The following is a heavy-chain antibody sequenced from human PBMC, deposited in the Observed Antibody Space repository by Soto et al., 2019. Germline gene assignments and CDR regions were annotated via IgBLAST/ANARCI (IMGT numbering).Heavy chain of an antibody. CDR1: GGSFSGYY. CDR3: ARAGDSRTRWFDP. Sequence: QVQLQQWGAGLLKPSETLSLTCAVYGGSFSGYYWSWIRQPPGKGLEWIGEINHSGSTNYNPSLKSRVPISVDTSKNQFSLKLSSVTAADTAVYYCARAGDSRTRWFDPWGQGTLVTVSS. J-gene: IGHJ5*02. CDR2: INHSGST. D-gene: IGHD3-22*01. V-gene: IGHV4-34*01.